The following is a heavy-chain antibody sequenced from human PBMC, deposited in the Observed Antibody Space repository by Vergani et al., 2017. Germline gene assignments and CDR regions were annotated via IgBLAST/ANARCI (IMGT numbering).Heavy chain of an antibody. Sequence: QVQLVESGGGVVQPGRSLRLSCAASGFTFSSYGMHWVRQAPGKGLEWVAVISFDGNSKFYVDSVKGRFTISRDNSKNTLYLQMNSLRAEDTAVYYCAKDAPSSITILDYWGQGTLVTVSS. CDR1: GFTFSSYG. CDR2: ISFDGNSK. CDR3: AKDAPSSITILDY. D-gene: IGHD3-3*01. V-gene: IGHV3-30*18. J-gene: IGHJ4*02.